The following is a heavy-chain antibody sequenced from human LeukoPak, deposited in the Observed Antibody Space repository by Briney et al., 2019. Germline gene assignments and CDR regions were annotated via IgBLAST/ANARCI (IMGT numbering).Heavy chain of an antibody. V-gene: IGHV7-4-1*02. CDR1: GYTFTSYA. Sequence: GASVKVSCKASGYTFTSYAMNWVRQAPGQGLEWMGWINTNTGNPTYAQGFTGRFVFSLDTSVSTAYLQISSLKAEDTAVYYCARDFDWNYVLAFDIWGQGTMVTVSS. D-gene: IGHD1-7*01. CDR3: ARDFDWNYVLAFDI. J-gene: IGHJ3*02. CDR2: INTNTGNP.